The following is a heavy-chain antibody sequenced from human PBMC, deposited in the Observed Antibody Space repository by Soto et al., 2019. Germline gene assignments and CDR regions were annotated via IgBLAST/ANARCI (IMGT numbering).Heavy chain of an antibody. CDR2: ISYDGSNK. CDR1: GFTFSGSG. Sequence: GGSLRLSCAASGFTFSGSGIHWVRQAPGKGLEWVAVISYDGSNKFYIDSVKGRFTVSRDNSKNTLYLQMSSLRAEDTAVYYCAKDRQADFWRLPSPMDVWGQGTTVTVSS. J-gene: IGHJ6*02. V-gene: IGHV3-30*18. CDR3: AKDRQADFWRLPSPMDV. D-gene: IGHD3-3*01.